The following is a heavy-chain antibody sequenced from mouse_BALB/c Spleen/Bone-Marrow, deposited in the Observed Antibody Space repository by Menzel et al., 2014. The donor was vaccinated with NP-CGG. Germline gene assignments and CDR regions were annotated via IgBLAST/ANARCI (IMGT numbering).Heavy chain of an antibody. D-gene: IGHD4-1*01. CDR2: ISRGSSTI. CDR1: GFTFSSFG. J-gene: IGHJ2*01. V-gene: IGHV5-17*02. Sequence: EVKLVESGGGLVQPGGSRKLSCAASGFTFSSFGMHWVRQAPERGLEWVAYISRGSSTIYYADTVKGRFTISRDNPKNTLFLQKTRLRAEDAAIDYCARGGNWEDFDYWGQGTTLTVSS. CDR3: ARGGNWEDFDY.